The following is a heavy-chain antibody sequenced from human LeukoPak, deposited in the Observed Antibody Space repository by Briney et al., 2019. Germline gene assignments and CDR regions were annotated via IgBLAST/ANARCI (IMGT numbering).Heavy chain of an antibody. Sequence: PGGSLTLSWVVSGFSLSGGWTGWARRAPGKGLEWVANTKHDGSEENYVDSVKGRFTISRDNAKNLLYLQMNSLRAEDTAVYYCVRGVGYFDPWGQGTLVTVSS. CDR1: GFSLSGGW. V-gene: IGHV3-7*04. CDR2: TKHDGSEE. J-gene: IGHJ4*02. CDR3: VRGVGYFDP.